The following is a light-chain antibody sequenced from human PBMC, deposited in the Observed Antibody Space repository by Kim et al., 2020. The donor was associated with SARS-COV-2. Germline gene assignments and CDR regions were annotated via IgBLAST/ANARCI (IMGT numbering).Light chain of an antibody. CDR2: NTD. CDR1: SGSVSTCHY. CDR3: MLYLGNGISV. Sequence: GVTITLTCALNSGSVSTCHYPSWSQQTPGQPPRTLIYNTDTRSSGVPDRFSGAILGGKAALTITGAQADDDCDYYCMLYLGNGISVFGGGTKVTVL. J-gene: IGLJ3*02. V-gene: IGLV8-61*01.